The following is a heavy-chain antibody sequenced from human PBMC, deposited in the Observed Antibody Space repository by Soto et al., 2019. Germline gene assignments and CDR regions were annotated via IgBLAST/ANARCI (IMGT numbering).Heavy chain of an antibody. J-gene: IGHJ4*02. Sequence: QLQLQESGPGLVKPSETLSLTCTVSGDSVTISDYYWGWIRQPPGKGLEWIGSIHYSGSTYYNPSLKCRVAISGEASKKRFFLKLTSVTGADAAVYYCAAHDSGGYYAEYWGQGTLVTVSA. CDR3: AAHDSGGYYAEY. CDR1: GDSVTISDYY. D-gene: IGHD3-22*01. CDR2: IHYSGST. V-gene: IGHV4-39*01.